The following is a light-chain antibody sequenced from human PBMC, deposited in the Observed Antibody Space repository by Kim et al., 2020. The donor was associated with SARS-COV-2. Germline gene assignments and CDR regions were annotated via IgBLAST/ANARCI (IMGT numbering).Light chain of an antibody. Sequence: PGGTINPPLGSCTAAVTGGHYAYWFQQKPGQAPRTLIYETSNRHSWTPARFSGSLLGGKAALTLSGAQPEDEAEYYCLLSYSGARVFGTGTKVTVL. V-gene: IGLV7-46*01. CDR3: LLSYSGARV. CDR1: TAAVTGGHY. CDR2: ETS. J-gene: IGLJ1*01.